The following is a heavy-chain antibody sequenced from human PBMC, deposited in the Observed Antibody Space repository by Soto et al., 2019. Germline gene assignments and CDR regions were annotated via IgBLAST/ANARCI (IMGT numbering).Heavy chain of an antibody. CDR1: GGTFSSYA. Sequence: QVQLVQSGAEVKKPGSSVKVSCKASGGTFSSYAISWVRQAPGQGLEWMGGIIPIFGTANYAQKFQGRVTFTADESTSTAYLMLSIPRSEDTAVYYCARHVPAAGYYYGMDAWGQGTTVTVSS. CDR3: ARHVPAAGYYYGMDA. J-gene: IGHJ6*02. V-gene: IGHV1-69*12. D-gene: IGHD6-13*01. CDR2: IIPIFGTA.